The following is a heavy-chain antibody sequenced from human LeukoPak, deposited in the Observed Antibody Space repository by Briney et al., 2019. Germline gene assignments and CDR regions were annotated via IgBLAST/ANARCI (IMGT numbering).Heavy chain of an antibody. D-gene: IGHD6-19*01. V-gene: IGHV1-2*02. J-gene: IGHJ4*02. CDR3: ASGSGWYYFDF. CDR2: INPESGAT. Sequence: ASVKVSCKASGYTFTGKYIRWVRQAPGQGLEWMGRINPESGATHNAQKFQGRVTMNRETHFSTAYMELSSLRSDDTAVYYCASGSGWYYFDFWGQGTLVTVSS. CDR1: GYTFTGKY.